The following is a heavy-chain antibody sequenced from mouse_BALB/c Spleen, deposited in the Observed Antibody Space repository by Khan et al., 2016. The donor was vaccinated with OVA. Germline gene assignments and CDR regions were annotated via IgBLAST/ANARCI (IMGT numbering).Heavy chain of an antibody. J-gene: IGHJ4*01. D-gene: IGHD2-12*01. Sequence: EVELVESGGGLVQPGGSLKLSCTISGFTFSDYYMYWVRQTPEKRLEWVAYISNGGGNTYYPDTVKGRFTISRDTAKNTLYLPMSRLTSEDTAIYYCDRQRYGGMDYWGQGTSVTVSS. CDR2: ISNGGGNT. CDR3: DRQRYGGMDY. CDR1: GFTFSDYY. V-gene: IGHV5-12*02.